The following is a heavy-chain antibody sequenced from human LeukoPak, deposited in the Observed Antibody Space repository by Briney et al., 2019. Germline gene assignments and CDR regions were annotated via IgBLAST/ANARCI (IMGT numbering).Heavy chain of an antibody. V-gene: IGHV3-30-3*02. D-gene: IGHD3-3*01. CDR2: VSYDGSNK. CDR1: GFTFSNYA. CDR3: AKSDRPYYDFWSGGHYYYGMDV. Sequence: GRSLRLSCAASGFTFSNYAMHWVRQAPGKGLEWVAVVSYDGSNKYYADSVKGRFTISRDNSKNTLYLQMNSLRAEDTAVYYCAKSDRPYYDFWSGGHYYYGMDVWGQGTTVTVSS. J-gene: IGHJ6*02.